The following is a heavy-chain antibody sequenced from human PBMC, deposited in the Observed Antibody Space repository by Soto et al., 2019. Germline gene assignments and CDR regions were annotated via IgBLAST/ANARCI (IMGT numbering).Heavy chain of an antibody. CDR2: IWYDGGNK. D-gene: IGHD3-10*01. CDR3: ARCYYYGSGSSFYYYYGMDV. V-gene: IGHV3-33*01. Sequence: GGSLGLSCAAPGFTFSSYGMHWVRKAPGKGLKRVEVIWYDGGNKYYADSVKGRFTISRDNSKNTLYLQMNSLRAEDTAVYYCARCYYYGSGSSFYYYYGMDVWGQGTTVTVSS. CDR1: GFTFSSYG. J-gene: IGHJ6*02.